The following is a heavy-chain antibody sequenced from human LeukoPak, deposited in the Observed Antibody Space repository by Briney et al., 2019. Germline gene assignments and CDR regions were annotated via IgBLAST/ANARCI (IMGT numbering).Heavy chain of an antibody. J-gene: IGHJ5*02. Sequence: SSVKVSCKASGYTVTGYSIHRVRHAPGQGLEWMGWINPNSGGTNFAQRFQGRLTMTRDTSISPAYMELSRLRSDDTAVYYCARDGSAGFDPWGQGTLVTVSS. CDR1: GYTVTGYS. CDR2: INPNSGGT. CDR3: ARDGSAGFDP. V-gene: IGHV1-2*02. D-gene: IGHD2-2*01.